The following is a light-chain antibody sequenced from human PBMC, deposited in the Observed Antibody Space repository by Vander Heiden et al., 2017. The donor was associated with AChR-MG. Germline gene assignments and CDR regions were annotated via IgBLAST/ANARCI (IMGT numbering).Light chain of an antibody. CDR3: SSYTSSSFL. Sequence: QSALTQPASVSGSPGQSIDISCTGTSRDVGGYNYVSWYQQHPGKAPKLMIYEVSNRPSGVSNRFSGSKSGNTASLTISGLQAEDEADYYCSSYTSSSFLFGGGTKLTVL. J-gene: IGLJ2*01. V-gene: IGLV2-14*01. CDR2: EVS. CDR1: SRDVGGYNY.